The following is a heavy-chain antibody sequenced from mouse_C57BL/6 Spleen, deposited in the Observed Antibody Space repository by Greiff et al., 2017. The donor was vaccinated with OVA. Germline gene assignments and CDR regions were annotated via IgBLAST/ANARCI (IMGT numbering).Heavy chain of an antibody. Sequence: QVQLQQSGPGLVQPSQSLSITCTVSGFSLTSYGVHWVRQSPGQGLERLGELWSGGSTDYNAAFIFRLILSKDNSKSQVFFKMNSLQAEYTAIYFGAGYSNSSWFAYWGQGTLVTVSA. CDR3: AGYSNSSWFAY. CDR2: LWSGGST. D-gene: IGHD2-5*01. CDR1: GFSLTSYG. J-gene: IGHJ3*01. V-gene: IGHV2-2*01.